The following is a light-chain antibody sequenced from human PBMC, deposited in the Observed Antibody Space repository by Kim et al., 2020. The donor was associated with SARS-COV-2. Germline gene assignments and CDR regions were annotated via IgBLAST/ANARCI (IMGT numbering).Light chain of an antibody. Sequence: SPWERATLSCGASQSVTGSYLAWFQQKPGQAPRLLIYGASSRATGIPDRFSGSGSGTDFTLTISRLEPEDFAVYYWHQYGSSPRTFGQGTKVDIK. CDR2: GAS. J-gene: IGKJ1*01. CDR3: HQYGSSPRT. V-gene: IGKV3-20*01. CDR1: QSVTGSY.